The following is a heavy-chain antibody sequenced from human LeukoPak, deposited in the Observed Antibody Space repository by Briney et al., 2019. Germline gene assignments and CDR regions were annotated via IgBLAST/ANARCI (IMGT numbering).Heavy chain of an antibody. CDR2: IYYSGST. CDR3: ARTNLEDRNFDL. J-gene: IGHJ2*01. V-gene: IGHV4-30-4*01. CDR1: GGSLSSGDYY. Sequence: SETLSLTCTVSGGSLSSGDYYWSWIRQPPGKGLEWIGYIYYSGSTYYNPSLKSRVTISVDTSKNQFSLKLSSGTAADTAVYYCARTNLEDRNFDLWGRGTLVTVSS.